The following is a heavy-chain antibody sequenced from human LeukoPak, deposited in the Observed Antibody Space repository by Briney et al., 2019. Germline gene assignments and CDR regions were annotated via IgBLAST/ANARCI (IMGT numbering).Heavy chain of an antibody. J-gene: IGHJ4*02. CDR2: MNPNSGNT. CDR3: ARAITMVRGATMGY. Sequence: ASVKVSCKASGYAFTSYDINWVRQATGQGLEWMGWMNPNSGNTAYAQKIQGRVTMTRKTSISTTYMELSSLRSEDTAVYYCARAITMVRGATMGYWGQGTLVTVSS. V-gene: IGHV1-8*01. D-gene: IGHD3-10*01. CDR1: GYAFTSYD.